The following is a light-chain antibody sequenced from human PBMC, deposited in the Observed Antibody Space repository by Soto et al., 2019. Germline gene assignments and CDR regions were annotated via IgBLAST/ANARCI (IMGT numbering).Light chain of an antibody. Sequence: DIVMTQSPLSLPVTPGETASISCRASQSLLHSNGYNYLDWYLQKQGQSPQILIYLGSNRAPGVADRLRGSESGTDFPLKIRRGDDEDVVVDYGRQFLQTPWTCGQGTQVEIK. CDR3: RQFLQTPWT. CDR1: QSLLHSNGYNY. CDR2: LGS. V-gene: IGKV2-28*01. J-gene: IGKJ1*01.